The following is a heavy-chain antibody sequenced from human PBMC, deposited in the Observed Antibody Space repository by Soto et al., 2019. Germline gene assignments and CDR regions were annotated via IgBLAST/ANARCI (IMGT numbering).Heavy chain of an antibody. J-gene: IGHJ4*02. V-gene: IGHV3-23*01. Sequence: EVQLLDSGGGLVQPGGSLRLSCAASGFTFTSYAMSWVRQAPGKGLEWVSATSASGGSTYYADSVKGRFTISRDNSKNTLYLQMNSLRAEDTAVYYCAKDQRSGTYGGEFDYWGQGTLVTVSS. CDR1: GFTFTSYA. CDR3: AKDQRSGTYGGEFDY. CDR2: TSASGGST. D-gene: IGHD1-26*01.